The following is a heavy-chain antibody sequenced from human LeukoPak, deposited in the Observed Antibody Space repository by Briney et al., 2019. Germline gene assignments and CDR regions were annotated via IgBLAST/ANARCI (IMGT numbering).Heavy chain of an antibody. V-gene: IGHV1-69*06. Sequence: SVKVSCKASGGTFSSYAISWVRQAPGQGLEWMGGIIPIFGTANYAQKFQGRVTITADKSTSTAYMELSSLRSEDAAVYYCAREDIVVVVAATRYSGWFDPWGQGTLVTVSS. D-gene: IGHD2-15*01. CDR1: GGTFSSYA. CDR3: AREDIVVVVAATRYSGWFDP. CDR2: IIPIFGTA. J-gene: IGHJ5*02.